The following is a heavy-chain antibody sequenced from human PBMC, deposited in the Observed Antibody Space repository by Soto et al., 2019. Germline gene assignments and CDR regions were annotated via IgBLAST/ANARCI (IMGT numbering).Heavy chain of an antibody. J-gene: IGHJ4*02. Sequence: QVQLVQSGAEVKKPGSSVKVSCNAAGGTFSSYAISWLRLSHGQGREWMGGVIRLFGTANYTQKFQGRVTITADESTITAYMDPRRLSYEDTAAYHCAKFDVSGRAGVPPAIPRATSPCDYCCQGTLVTVSS. CDR3: AKFDVSGRAGVPPAIPRATSPCDY. V-gene: IGHV1-69*01. CDR2: VIRLFGTA. CDR1: GGTFSSYA. D-gene: IGHD2-21*02.